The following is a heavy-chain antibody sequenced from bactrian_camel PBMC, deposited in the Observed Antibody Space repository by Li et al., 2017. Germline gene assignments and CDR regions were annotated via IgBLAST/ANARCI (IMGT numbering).Heavy chain of an antibody. D-gene: IGHD2*01. V-gene: IGHV3S53*01. CDR3: AADGVRCDMLVVITAFRAFAN. CDR1: GATYC. CDR2: IESDGST. Sequence: VQLVESGGGSVQAGGSLRLSCAASGATYCMGWFPQAPGKEREGVAGIESDGSTSYADSVKGRFTISKDNGKNTLYLEMNSLRPGDSALYYCAADGVRCDMLVVITAFRAFANWGRGTQVTVS. J-gene: IGHJ4*01.